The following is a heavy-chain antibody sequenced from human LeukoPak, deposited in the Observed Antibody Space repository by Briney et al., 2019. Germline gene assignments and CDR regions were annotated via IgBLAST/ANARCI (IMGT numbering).Heavy chain of an antibody. CDR3: ASGRRVAKIRFSSPSFAY. CDR1: GFTFSSYG. Sequence: GGSLRLSCAAFGFTFSSYGVSWVRQAPGKGLEWVSAISDSGGSTYYADSVKGRFTISRDNSKNTLYLQMNSLRAEDTAVYYCASGRRVAKIRFSSPSFAYWGQGTLVTVSS. CDR2: ISDSGGST. D-gene: IGHD5-12*01. V-gene: IGHV3-23*01. J-gene: IGHJ4*02.